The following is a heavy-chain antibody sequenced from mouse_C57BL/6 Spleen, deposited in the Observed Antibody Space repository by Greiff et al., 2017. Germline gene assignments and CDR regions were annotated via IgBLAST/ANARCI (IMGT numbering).Heavy chain of an antibody. D-gene: IGHD2-4*01. CDR2: ISYDGSN. J-gene: IGHJ4*01. Sequence: QSGPGLVKPSQSLSITCSVTGYSITSGYYWNWIRQFPGNKLEWLGYISYDGSNNYNPSLKNRISITRDTSKNQFILKLKSVTTEDKSTYYSARRVPVEDYDGGGMDHWGQGTSVTVSS. CDR3: ARRVPVEDYDGGGMDH. V-gene: IGHV3-6*01. CDR1: GYSITSGYY.